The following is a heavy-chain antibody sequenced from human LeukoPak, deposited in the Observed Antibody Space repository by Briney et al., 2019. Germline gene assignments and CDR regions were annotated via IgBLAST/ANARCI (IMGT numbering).Heavy chain of an antibody. CDR2: IYTSGST. D-gene: IGHD1-1*01. J-gene: IGHJ5*02. Sequence: SETLSLTCTVSGGSISSYYWSWIRQPAGKGLEWIGRIYTSGSTNYNPSLKSRVTMSVDTSKNQFSRKLSSVTAADTAVYYCARDLGHRARTGTAGWFDPWGQGTLVTVSS. CDR1: GGSISSYY. V-gene: IGHV4-4*07. CDR3: ARDLGHRARTGTAGWFDP.